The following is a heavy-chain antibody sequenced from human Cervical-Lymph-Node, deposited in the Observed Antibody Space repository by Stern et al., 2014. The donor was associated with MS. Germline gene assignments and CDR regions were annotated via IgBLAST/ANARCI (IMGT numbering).Heavy chain of an antibody. CDR3: ARERDNSYAFDS. CDR1: GGIFSTSV. Sequence: VQLVESGDEMRKPGSSVRVSCKASGGIFSTSVISWLRQAPGQGLEWMGGISPMFGRANYAQRFQGSVTITADESTSTVYMGLTSLRSEDTAVYYCARERDNSYAFDSWGQGTLVTVSS. J-gene: IGHJ4*02. D-gene: IGHD3-16*01. CDR2: ISPMFGRA. V-gene: IGHV1-69*01.